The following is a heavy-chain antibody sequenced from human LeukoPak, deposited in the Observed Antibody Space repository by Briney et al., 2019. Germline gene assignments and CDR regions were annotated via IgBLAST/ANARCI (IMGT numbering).Heavy chain of an antibody. CDR1: GYTFTGYY. Sequence: ASVKVSCKASGYTFTGYYMHWVRQAPGQGLEWMGWINPNSGGTNYAQKFQGRVTMTRDTSISTAYMELSRLRSDDTAAYYCARTPYGSAGGNDYWGQGTLVTVSS. D-gene: IGHD3-10*01. CDR3: ARTPYGSAGGNDY. V-gene: IGHV1-2*02. CDR2: INPNSGGT. J-gene: IGHJ4*02.